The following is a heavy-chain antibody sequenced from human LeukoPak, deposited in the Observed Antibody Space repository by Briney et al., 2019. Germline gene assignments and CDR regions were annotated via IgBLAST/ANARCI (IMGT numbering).Heavy chain of an antibody. CDR1: GGTFRNHA. Sequence: ASVKVSCKASGGTFRNHAISWLRQAPGQGLEWMGGIIPFFNTPYYAQKFQGRVAISADESTNTAYMELSSLRSEDTAVYFCARPLTYYYETTDYPRPYFFDYWGQGTLVTVSS. D-gene: IGHD3-3*01. J-gene: IGHJ4*02. CDR2: IIPFFNTP. V-gene: IGHV1-69*13. CDR3: ARPLTYYYETTDYPRPYFFDY.